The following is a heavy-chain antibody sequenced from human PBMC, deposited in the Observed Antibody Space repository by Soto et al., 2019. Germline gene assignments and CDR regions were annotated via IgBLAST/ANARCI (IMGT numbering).Heavy chain of an antibody. CDR2: IFPSDSDI. J-gene: IGHJ5*02. CDR1: GYNFNTNW. V-gene: IGHV5-51*01. CDR3: ARVFGSGWSGFDP. D-gene: IGHD6-19*01. Sequence: GESLKISCKASGYNFNTNWIGWVRQMPGKGLEWMGVIFPSDSDIRYSPSLQGQVTISADKSISTAYLQWRSLTASDTAMYYCARVFGSGWSGFDPWGQGTLVTVSS.